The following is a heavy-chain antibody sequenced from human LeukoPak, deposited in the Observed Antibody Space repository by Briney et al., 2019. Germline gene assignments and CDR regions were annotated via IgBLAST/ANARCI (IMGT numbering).Heavy chain of an antibody. V-gene: IGHV3-74*01. CDR1: GFTFSNYW. CDR3: ARSQSGVFDV. J-gene: IGHJ3*01. D-gene: IGHD2-8*01. Sequence: GGSLRLSCVASGFTFSNYWMQWVRHVPGKGLVWVSRLNGDGTNIIYADSVKGRFSISRDNAENTLYLQMNSLRAEDTALYYCARSQSGVFDVWGQGTMVTVSS. CDR2: LNGDGTNI.